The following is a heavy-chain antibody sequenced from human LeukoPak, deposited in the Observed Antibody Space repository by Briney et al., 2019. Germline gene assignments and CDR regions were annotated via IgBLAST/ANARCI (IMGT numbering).Heavy chain of an antibody. CDR1: GFTFSSYW. V-gene: IGHV3-74*01. CDR3: ARGPLVVVVPAAIFPPDYYYYYGMDV. Sequence: HPGRSLRLSCAASGFTFSSYWMHCVRQAPGKGLVWVSRINSDGGSTSYADSVKGRFTISRDNAKNTLYLQMNSLRAEDTAVYYCARGPLVVVVPAAIFPPDYYYYYGMDVWGQGTTVTVSS. CDR2: INSDGGST. J-gene: IGHJ6*02. D-gene: IGHD2-2*01.